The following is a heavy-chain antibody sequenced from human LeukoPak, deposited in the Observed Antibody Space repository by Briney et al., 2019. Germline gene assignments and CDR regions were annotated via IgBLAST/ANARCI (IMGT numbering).Heavy chain of an antibody. Sequence: GGSLRLSCAASGFTFSGYCMSWVRQAPGKGLEWLSYINPTSSTIYYAASVRGRFTTSRDNAENSLYLQMNSLRAEDTAVYYCARADWGSVDYWGQGTLVTVSS. V-gene: IGHV3-48*01. J-gene: IGHJ4*02. CDR2: INPTSSTI. CDR3: ARADWGSVDY. D-gene: IGHD7-27*01. CDR1: GFTFSGYC.